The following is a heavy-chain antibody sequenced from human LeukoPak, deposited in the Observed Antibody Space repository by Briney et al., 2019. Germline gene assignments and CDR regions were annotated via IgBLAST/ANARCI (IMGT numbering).Heavy chain of an antibody. Sequence: GGSLRLSCAASGFTFSSYAMSWVRQAPGKGLEWVSAISGSGGSTYYADSVKGRFTISRDNSKNTLYLQMNSLRAEDTAVYYCARALGRDGYNRRGYYYYGMDVWGQGTTVTVSS. CDR2: ISGSGGST. V-gene: IGHV3-23*01. CDR3: ARALGRDGYNRRGYYYYGMDV. J-gene: IGHJ6*02. CDR1: GFTFSSYA. D-gene: IGHD5-24*01.